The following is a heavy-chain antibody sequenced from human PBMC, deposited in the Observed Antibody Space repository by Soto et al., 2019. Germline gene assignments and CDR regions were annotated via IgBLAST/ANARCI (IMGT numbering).Heavy chain of an antibody. J-gene: IGHJ4*02. CDR2: IKSKTDGGTT. V-gene: IGHV3-15*01. CDR3: TTAGGMVRGVL. CDR1: VFTFSNSW. Sequence: GGALSLSCAASVFTFSNSWMSWVRQAPGTGLEWVGRIKSKTDGGTTDYAAPVKGRFTISRDDSKNTLYLQMNSLKTEDTAVYYCTTAGGMVRGVLWGQGTLVTVSS. D-gene: IGHD3-10*01.